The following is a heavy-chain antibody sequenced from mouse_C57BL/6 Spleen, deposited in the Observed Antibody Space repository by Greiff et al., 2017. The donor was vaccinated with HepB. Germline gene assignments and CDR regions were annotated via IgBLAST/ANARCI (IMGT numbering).Heavy chain of an antibody. J-gene: IGHJ1*01. CDR1: GFTFTDYY. Sequence: EVKLAESGGGSVQPGGSLSLSCAAFGFTFTDYYISWVRQPPGKALEWVGIIRNKDNGYTIEYRASVKGRFTISRDNSQSILYLQMHALRADDSATYYCARYLDVWGPGTTVTVSS. CDR2: IRNKDNGYTI. V-gene: IGHV7-3*01. CDR3: ARYLDV.